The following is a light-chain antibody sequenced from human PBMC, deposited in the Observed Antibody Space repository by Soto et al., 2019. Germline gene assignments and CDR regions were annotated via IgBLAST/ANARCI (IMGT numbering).Light chain of an antibody. CDR2: DVS. J-gene: IGLJ1*01. Sequence: QSALTQPASVSGSPGQSITVSCTGTSSDVGGSDHVNWYQQHPGKAPKLMIFDVSNRPSGVSTRFSGSMSGNAASLTISGLQAEDEADYYCNSYTSSSTYVFGTGTKLTVL. CDR1: SSDVGGSDH. CDR3: NSYTSSSTYV. V-gene: IGLV2-14*03.